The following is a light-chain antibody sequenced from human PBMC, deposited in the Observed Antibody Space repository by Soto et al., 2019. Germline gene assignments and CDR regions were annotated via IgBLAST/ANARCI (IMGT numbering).Light chain of an antibody. V-gene: IGKV3-11*01. Sequence: EIVMTQSALPLPVTPGEPASISCRTSQSIHTSLAWYQQKPGQPPRLVVYDSTLRANGVPDRFGGSRSGTEFTLTINNLEREDFAVYYCQQRNVWPPITLGQGTDWRL. CDR1: QSIHTS. J-gene: IGKJ5*01. CDR3: QQRNVWPPIT. CDR2: DST.